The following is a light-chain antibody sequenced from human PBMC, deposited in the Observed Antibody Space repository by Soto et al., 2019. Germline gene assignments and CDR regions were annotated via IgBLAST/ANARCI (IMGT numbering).Light chain of an antibody. Sequence: DNQMTQSPSSLSASVGDRVTITCRASQSIRSHLNWYQQKPGRAPKLLIYAALNLHSGVPSRFSCRRSGTYCTHTTSSLQPEEFATDYYQRSDSTPYTVGQGTKLEI. CDR3: QRSDSTPYT. J-gene: IGKJ2*01. CDR1: QSIRSH. V-gene: IGKV1-39*01. CDR2: AAL.